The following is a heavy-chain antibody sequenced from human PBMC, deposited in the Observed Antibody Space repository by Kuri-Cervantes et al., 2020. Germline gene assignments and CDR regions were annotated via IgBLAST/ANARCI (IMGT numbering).Heavy chain of an antibody. CDR1: GFTVSSNY. D-gene: IGHD1-26*01. Sequence: GESLKISCAASGFTVSSNYMNWVRQAPGRGLEWVSLIYSGGSTYYGDSVKGRLIISRDISKNTLYLQMNSLRAEDTAVYYCARDVGALNWFDPWGQGTLVTVSS. V-gene: IGHV3-53*01. CDR2: IYSGGST. CDR3: ARDVGALNWFDP. J-gene: IGHJ5*02.